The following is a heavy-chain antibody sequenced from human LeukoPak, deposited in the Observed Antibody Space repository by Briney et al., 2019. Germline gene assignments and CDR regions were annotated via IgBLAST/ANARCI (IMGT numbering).Heavy chain of an antibody. CDR1: GYTFTSYD. CDR3: ARRKFLGWFDP. J-gene: IGHJ5*02. CDR2: MNPNSGNT. D-gene: IGHD7-27*01. V-gene: IGHV1-8*01. Sequence: ASVKVSCKASGYTFTSYDINWVRQATGQGLEWMGWMNPNSGNTGYAQKFQGRVTMTRNTSIGTAYMELSSLRSDDTAIYYCARRKFLGWFDPWGQGTLVTVSS.